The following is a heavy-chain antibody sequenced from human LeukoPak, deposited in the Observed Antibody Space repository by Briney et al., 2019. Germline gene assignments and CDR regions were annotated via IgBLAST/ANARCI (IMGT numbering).Heavy chain of an antibody. D-gene: IGHD6-19*01. V-gene: IGHV4-59*08. J-gene: IGHJ4*02. CDR2: IYYSGST. CDR1: GGSISSYY. CDR3: ARLPGSSGYYYFDY. Sequence: SETLSLTCTVSGGSISSYYWSWIRQPPGKGLEWIGYIYYSGSTNYNPSLKSRVTISVDTSKNQFSLKLSSVTAADTAVYYCARLPGSSGYYYFDYWGQGTLVTVSS.